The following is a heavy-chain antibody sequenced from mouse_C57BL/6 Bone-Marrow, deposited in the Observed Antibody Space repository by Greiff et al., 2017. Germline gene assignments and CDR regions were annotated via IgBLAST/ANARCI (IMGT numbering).Heavy chain of an antibody. CDR3: ARLGVDFDY. J-gene: IGHJ2*01. CDR2: ISSGSSNI. Sequence: EVKLMESGGGLVKPGGSLKLSCAASGFTFSDYGMHWVRQAPEKGLEWVAYISSGSSNIYYADTVKGRFTISRDNAKNTLFLQMTSLRSEDTAMYYCARLGVDFDYWGQGTTLTVSS. CDR1: GFTFSDYG. D-gene: IGHD1-1*01. V-gene: IGHV5-17*01.